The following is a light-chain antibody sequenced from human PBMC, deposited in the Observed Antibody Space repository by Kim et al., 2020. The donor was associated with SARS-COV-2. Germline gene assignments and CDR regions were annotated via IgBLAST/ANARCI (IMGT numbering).Light chain of an antibody. J-gene: IGKJ2*01. CDR2: AAS. Sequence: SASVGERVPITCRASQPVSNYLAWYQQNPGKVPELLIYAASTLQSGVPSRFSGSVSGTDFTLTINTLQPEDVATYYCQRYNSAPYTFGQGTKLEI. CDR1: QPVSNY. CDR3: QRYNSAPYT. V-gene: IGKV1-27*01.